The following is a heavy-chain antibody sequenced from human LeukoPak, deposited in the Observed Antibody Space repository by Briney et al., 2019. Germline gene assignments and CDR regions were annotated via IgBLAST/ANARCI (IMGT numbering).Heavy chain of an antibody. CDR2: INPNSGGT. D-gene: IGHD3-22*01. CDR1: GYTFTDYY. Sequence: GASVKVSCKASGYTFTDYYMHWVRQAPGQGLEWMGWINPNSGGTKYAQKFQGRVTMTRDTSINTAYMELSRLRSDDTAVYYCARVYLGVYYYGSSGYSHLDYWGQGTLVTVSS. CDR3: ARVYLGVYYYGSSGYSHLDY. V-gene: IGHV1-2*02. J-gene: IGHJ4*02.